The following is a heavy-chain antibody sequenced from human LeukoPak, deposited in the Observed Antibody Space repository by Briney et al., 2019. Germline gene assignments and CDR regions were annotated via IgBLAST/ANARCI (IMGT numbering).Heavy chain of an antibody. V-gene: IGHV3-30-3*01. CDR1: GFTFSSYA. CDR3: ARDLSRLYCTNGVCYGYYYYGMDV. D-gene: IGHD2-8*01. CDR2: ISYDGSNK. Sequence: GGSLRLSCAASGFTFSSYAMHWVRQAPGKGLEWVAVISYDGSNKYYADSVKGRFTISRDNSKNTLYLQMNSLRAEDTAVYYCARDLSRLYCTNGVCYGYYYYGMDVWGQGTTVTVSS. J-gene: IGHJ6*02.